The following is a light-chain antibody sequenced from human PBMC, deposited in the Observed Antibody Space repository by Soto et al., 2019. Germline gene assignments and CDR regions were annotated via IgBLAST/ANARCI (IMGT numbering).Light chain of an antibody. J-gene: IGLJ1*01. Sequence: QSALTQPPSVSGAPGQRVTISCTGSSSNIGAGYDVHWYQQFPGTAPKLLIYANNNRPSGVPGRFSGSKSGTSASLAITGLQAEDEADYYCQSYDSSLSGYVFGTGTQLTVL. CDR2: ANN. CDR3: QSYDSSLSGYV. V-gene: IGLV1-40*01. CDR1: SSNIGAGYD.